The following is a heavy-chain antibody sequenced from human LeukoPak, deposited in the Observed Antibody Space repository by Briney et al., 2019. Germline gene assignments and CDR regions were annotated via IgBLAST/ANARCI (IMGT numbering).Heavy chain of an antibody. CDR2: MNPNSGNT. V-gene: IGHV1-8*01. CDR1: GYTFTSYD. CDR3: ARGLTIFGVVIIGAFDI. D-gene: IGHD3-3*01. J-gene: IGHJ3*02. Sequence: ASVKVSCKASGYTFTSYDINWVRQATGQGLEWMRWMNPNSGNTGYAQKFQGRVTMTRNTSISTAYMELSSLRSEDTAVYYCARGLTIFGVVIIGAFDIWGQGTMVTVSS.